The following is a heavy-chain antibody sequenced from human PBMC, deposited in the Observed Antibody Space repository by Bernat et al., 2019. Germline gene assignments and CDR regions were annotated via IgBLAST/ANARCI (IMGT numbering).Heavy chain of an antibody. J-gene: IGHJ4*02. V-gene: IGHV3-9*01. CDR1: GFTFDDYA. CDR2: ISWNSGSI. CDR3: AKDPALRFLEPFDY. D-gene: IGHD3-3*01. Sequence: EVQLVESGGGLVQPGRSLRLSCAASGFTFDDYAMHWVRQAPGKGLEWVSGISWNSGSIGYADSVKGRFTISRDNAKNSLYLQMNSLRAEDTAVYYCAKDPALRFLEPFDYWGQGTLVTVSS.